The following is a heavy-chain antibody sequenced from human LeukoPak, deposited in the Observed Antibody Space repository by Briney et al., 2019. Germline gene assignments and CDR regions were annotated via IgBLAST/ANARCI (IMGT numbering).Heavy chain of an antibody. CDR3: ARDGATGILDH. D-gene: IGHD4/OR15-4a*01. V-gene: IGHV4-59*12. CDR1: GGFNTHYY. Sequence: PSETLSLTCSVSGGFNTHYYWSWIRQPPGKGLEWIGYFYHSASTNYNPSLKSRVTISVDTSKNQFSLNLTSVTAADTAVYFCARDGATGILDHWGLGTLVTVSS. CDR2: FYHSAST. J-gene: IGHJ4*02.